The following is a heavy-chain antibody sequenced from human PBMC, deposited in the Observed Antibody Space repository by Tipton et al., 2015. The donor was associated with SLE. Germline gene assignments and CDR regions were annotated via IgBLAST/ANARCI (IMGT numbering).Heavy chain of an antibody. CDR3: AKDRNFGSGEAFDN. D-gene: IGHD3-10*01. CDR1: GFIFSNYA. Sequence: QLVQSGGGLVQPGGSLRLSCTASGFIFSNYAMHWVRQAPGKGLEWVSGISGSGSSTYYADSVEGRFTIFRDKSKNLVHLQMSSLRADDTAIYYCAKDRNFGSGEAFDNWGQGTLVTVSS. CDR2: ISGSGSST. J-gene: IGHJ4*02. V-gene: IGHV3-23*04.